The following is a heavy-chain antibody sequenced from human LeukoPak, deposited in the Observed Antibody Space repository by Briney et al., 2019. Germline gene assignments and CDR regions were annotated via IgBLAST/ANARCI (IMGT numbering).Heavy chain of an antibody. CDR3: TKAASSSPGGFDP. J-gene: IGHJ5*02. CDR2: LSDSGGST. CDR1: GFTFSSCG. V-gene: IGHV3-23*01. Sequence: GGTLRLSCAASGFTFSSCGMSWVRQAPGKGLEWVSALSDSGGSTFYADSVKGRFTISRDNSKNTLYLQMNSLRAEDTALYYCTKAASSSPGGFDPWGQGTLVTVSS.